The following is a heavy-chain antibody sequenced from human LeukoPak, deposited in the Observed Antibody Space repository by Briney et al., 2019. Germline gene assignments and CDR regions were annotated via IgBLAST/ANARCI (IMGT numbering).Heavy chain of an antibody. J-gene: IGHJ4*02. CDR1: GFTFSSYW. V-gene: IGHV3-7*01. CDR3: ARVRTYYYDSSGYFDY. D-gene: IGHD3-22*01. CDR2: IKQDGSEK. Sequence: GGSLRLSCAASGFTFSSYWMSWVRQAPGKGLEWVANIKQDGSEKYYVDSVKGRFTISRDNAKNSLYLQMNSLRAEDTAVYYSARVRTYYYDSSGYFDYWGQGTLVTVSS.